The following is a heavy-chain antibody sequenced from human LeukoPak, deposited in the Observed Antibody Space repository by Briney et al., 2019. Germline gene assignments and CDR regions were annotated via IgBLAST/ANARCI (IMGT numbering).Heavy chain of an antibody. CDR2: INAGNGNT. D-gene: IGHD5/OR15-5a*01. CDR3: ARGASTSRFDP. V-gene: IGHV1-3*01. CDR1: GYTFTSYA. J-gene: IGHJ5*02. Sequence: ASVKVSCKASGYTFTSYAMHWVRQAPGQRLEWVGWINAGNGNTKYSQKFQGRVTITRDTSASTAYMELSSLRSEDTAVYYCARGASTSRFDPWGQGTLVTVSS.